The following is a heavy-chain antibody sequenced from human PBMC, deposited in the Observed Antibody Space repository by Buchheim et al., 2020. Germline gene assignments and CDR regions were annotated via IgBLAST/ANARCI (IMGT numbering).Heavy chain of an antibody. CDR3: ALKGELSPVPSAMDV. J-gene: IGHJ6*02. V-gene: IGHV3-23*01. CDR2: ISDSGGTT. Sequence: EVQVWESGGGLVQPGGSLRLSCAASGLIFSHYAMSWVRQAPGKGLEWVSVISDSGGTTYYAASVQGRFTVSRDNFTNTIFLQMHSLRADDSAVYYCALKGELSPVPSAMDVWGQGTT. CDR1: GLIFSHYA. D-gene: IGHD3-16*02.